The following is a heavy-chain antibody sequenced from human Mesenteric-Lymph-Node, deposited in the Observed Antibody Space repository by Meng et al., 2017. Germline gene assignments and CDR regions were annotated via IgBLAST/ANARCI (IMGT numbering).Heavy chain of an antibody. J-gene: IGHJ3*02. CDR2: INTNTGNP. V-gene: IGHV7-4-1*02. CDR1: GYTFTGYH. CDR3: ARDLPGYAFDI. Sequence: ASVKVSCKTSGYTFTGYHLHWLRQAPGQGLEWMGWINTNTGNPTYAQGFTGRFVFSLDTSVSTAYLQISSLKAEDTAVYYCARDLPGYAFDIWGQGTMVTVSS.